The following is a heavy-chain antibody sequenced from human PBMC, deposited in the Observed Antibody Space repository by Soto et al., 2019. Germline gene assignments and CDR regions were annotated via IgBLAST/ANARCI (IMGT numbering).Heavy chain of an antibody. Sequence: QLQLQESGPGLVKPSETLSLTCTVSGGSISSSSYYWGWIRQPPGKGLEWIGSIYYSGSTYYNPSPKSRVTISVDTSKNQFSLKLSSVTAADTAVYYCARHLYYYGSGSYSWWALYYFDYWGQGTLVTVSS. J-gene: IGHJ4*02. D-gene: IGHD3-10*01. CDR3: ARHLYYYGSGSYSWWALYYFDY. V-gene: IGHV4-39*01. CDR2: IYYSGST. CDR1: GGSISSSSYY.